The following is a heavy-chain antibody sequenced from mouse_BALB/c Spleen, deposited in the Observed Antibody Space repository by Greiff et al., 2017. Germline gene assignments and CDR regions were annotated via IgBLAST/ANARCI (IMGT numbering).Heavy chain of an antibody. CDR2: IYPYNGGT. Sequence: EVQLQQSGPELVKPGASVKISCKASGYTFTDYNMHWVKQSHGKSLEWIGYIYPYNGGTGYNQKFKSKATLTVDNSSSTAYMELRSLTSEDSAVYYCAREDGYYPYAMDYGGQGTSVTVSS. D-gene: IGHD2-3*01. J-gene: IGHJ4*01. CDR3: AREDGYYPYAMDY. CDR1: GYTFTDYN. V-gene: IGHV1S29*02.